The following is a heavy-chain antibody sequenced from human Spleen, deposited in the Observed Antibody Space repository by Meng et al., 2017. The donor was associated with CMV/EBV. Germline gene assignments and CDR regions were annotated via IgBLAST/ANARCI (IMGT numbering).Heavy chain of an antibody. CDR1: GYSFTSYW. CDR3: VRLATSSSFYYFDS. J-gene: IGHJ4*02. CDR2: IYPGDSDI. Sequence: GGSLRLSCKGSGYSFTSYWIGWVRQMPGKGLEWMGIIYPGDSDIRYGPSFEGRVTISADKSISTAYLRWSSLKASDTAIYYCVRLATSSSFYYFDSWGQGTLVTVSS. V-gene: IGHV5-51*01. D-gene: IGHD6-13*01.